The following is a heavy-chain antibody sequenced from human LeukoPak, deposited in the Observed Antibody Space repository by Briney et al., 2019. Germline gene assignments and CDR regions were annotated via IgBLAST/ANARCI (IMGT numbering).Heavy chain of an antibody. D-gene: IGHD3-22*01. CDR3: ARVLDSSGFYYRNEPFDI. CDR2: IRCDGSNK. V-gene: IGHV3-30*02. Sequence: PGGSLRLSCAASGFTFSSYGMHWVRQAPGKGLEWVAFIRCDGSNKYYADSVKGRFTISRDNSKNTLYLQMNSLRAEDTAVYYCARVLDSSGFYYRNEPFDIWGQGTMVTASS. J-gene: IGHJ3*02. CDR1: GFTFSSYG.